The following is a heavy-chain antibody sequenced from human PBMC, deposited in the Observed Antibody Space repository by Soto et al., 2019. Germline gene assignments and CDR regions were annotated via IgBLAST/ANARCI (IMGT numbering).Heavy chain of an antibody. Sequence: SLRLSCAASGFTFDDYAMHWVRQAPGKGLEWVSLISWDGGSTYYADSVKGRFTISRDNSKNSLYLQMNSLRAEDTALYYCAKDIGNYDFWSGYPYYYYGMDVWGQGATVTVSS. CDR3: AKDIGNYDFWSGYPYYYYGMDV. D-gene: IGHD3-3*01. J-gene: IGHJ6*02. CDR2: ISWDGGST. V-gene: IGHV3-43D*04. CDR1: GFTFDDYA.